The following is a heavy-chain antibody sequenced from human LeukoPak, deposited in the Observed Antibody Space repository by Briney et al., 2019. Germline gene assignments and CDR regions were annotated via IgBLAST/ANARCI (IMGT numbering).Heavy chain of an antibody. V-gene: IGHV4-38-2*02. D-gene: IGHD5-12*01. J-gene: IGHJ4*02. Sequence: SETLSLTCTVSGYSISSGYYWGWIRQPPGKGLEWIGSIYHSGSTYYNPSLKSRVTISVDTSKNQFSLKLSSVTAADTAVYYCARAPDIVATYYFDYWGQGTLVTVSS. CDR1: GYSISSGYY. CDR2: IYHSGST. CDR3: ARAPDIVATYYFDY.